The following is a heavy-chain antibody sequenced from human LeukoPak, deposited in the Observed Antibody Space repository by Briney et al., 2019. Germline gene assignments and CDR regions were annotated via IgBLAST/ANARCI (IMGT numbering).Heavy chain of an antibody. D-gene: IGHD1-26*01. Sequence: PSETLSLTCTVSGGSISSYYWSWIRQPPGKGLEWIGYIYYSGSTNYNPSLKSRVTISVDTSKNQFSLKLSSVTAADTAVYYCARLKYSGSYPTPSFDYWGQGTLVTVSS. CDR3: ARLKYSGSYPTPSFDY. J-gene: IGHJ4*02. V-gene: IGHV4-59*08. CDR2: IYYSGST. CDR1: GGSISSYY.